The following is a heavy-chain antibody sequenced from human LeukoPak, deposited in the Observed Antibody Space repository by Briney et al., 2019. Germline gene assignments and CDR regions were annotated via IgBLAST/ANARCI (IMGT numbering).Heavy chain of an antibody. J-gene: IGHJ4*02. CDR2: ISYDGSNK. V-gene: IGHV3-30-3*01. CDR3: ARTAYSDYSLGF. CDR1: GFTFSNSA. Sequence: PGRSLRLSCAASGFTFSNSAMQWVRQAPGQGLEWVGFISYDGSNKYYADSVKGRFTISRDPSKNTLYLQMNSLRAEDTAVYYCARTAYSDYSLGFWGQGTLVTVSS. D-gene: IGHD5-12*01.